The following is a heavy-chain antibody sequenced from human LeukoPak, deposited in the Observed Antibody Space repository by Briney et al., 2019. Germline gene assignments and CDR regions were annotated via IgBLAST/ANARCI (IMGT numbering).Heavy chain of an antibody. CDR1: GFTFDDYA. J-gene: IGHJ4*02. CDR2: ISWNSGSI. Sequence: GRSLRLSCAASGFTFDDYAMHWVRQAPGKGREWVSGISWNSGSIGYADSVKGRFTISRDNAKNSLYLQMNSLRAEDTALYYCAKARYCSGGSCYGPWAFDYWGQGTLVTVSS. CDR3: AKARYCSGGSCYGPWAFDY. D-gene: IGHD2-15*01. V-gene: IGHV3-9*01.